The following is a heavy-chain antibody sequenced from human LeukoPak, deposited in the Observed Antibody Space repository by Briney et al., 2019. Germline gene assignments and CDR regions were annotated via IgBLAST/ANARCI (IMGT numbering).Heavy chain of an antibody. J-gene: IGHJ4*02. CDR3: ARSYYYDYRQIDY. V-gene: IGHV4-39*01. Sequence: SETLSLTYTVCGDFISTGRYYWGWIRQPPGKWLEWLGSIYYSGSTYYNPSLKSRFTISVDTSKNQFSVNLYSVTAADTAVFYLARSYYYDYRQIDYWGQGTLVTVSS. CDR1: GDFISTGRYY. D-gene: IGHD3-22*01. CDR2: IYYSGST.